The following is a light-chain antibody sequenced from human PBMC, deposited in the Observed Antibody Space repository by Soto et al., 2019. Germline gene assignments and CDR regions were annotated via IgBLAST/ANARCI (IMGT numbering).Light chain of an antibody. V-gene: IGKV3-11*01. Sequence: EIVLTQSPATLSLSPGERATLSCRASQSVSSSLAWYQQKPGKAPRLLIYDASNRATGIPARFSGSGSGTDFTLPISSLEPEDFAVYYFQERSNWPLSFGGGTKVEIK. CDR1: QSVSSS. CDR3: QERSNWPLS. CDR2: DAS. J-gene: IGKJ4*01.